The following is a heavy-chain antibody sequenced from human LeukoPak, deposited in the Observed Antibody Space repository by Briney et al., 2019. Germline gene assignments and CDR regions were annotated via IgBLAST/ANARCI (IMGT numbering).Heavy chain of an antibody. J-gene: IGHJ6*02. Sequence: GASVKVSCKASGYIFTSSYLHWVRQAPGQGLEWMGLINPSDGSTTYAQKFQGRVTMTRDTSASTVYMELSSLTSEDTAVYYCTRDRQDSYYGLDVWGQGTTVTVSS. V-gene: IGHV1-46*01. CDR1: GYIFTSSY. CDR3: TRDRQDSYYGLDV. CDR2: INPSDGST.